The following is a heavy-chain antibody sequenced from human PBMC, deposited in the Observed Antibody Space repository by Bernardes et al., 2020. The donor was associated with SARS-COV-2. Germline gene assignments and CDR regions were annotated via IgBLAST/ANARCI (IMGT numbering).Heavy chain of an antibody. CDR3: ARAITMVRGVIFWGGSRYGMDV. D-gene: IGHD3-10*01. CDR2: INPSGGST. Sequence: ASVKVSCKASGYTFTSYYMHWVRQAPGQGLEWMGIINPSGGSTSYAQKFQGRVTMTRDTSTSTVYMELSSLRSEDTAVYYCARAITMVRGVIFWGGSRYGMDVWGQGTTVTFSS. J-gene: IGHJ6*02. CDR1: GYTFTSYY. V-gene: IGHV1-46*01.